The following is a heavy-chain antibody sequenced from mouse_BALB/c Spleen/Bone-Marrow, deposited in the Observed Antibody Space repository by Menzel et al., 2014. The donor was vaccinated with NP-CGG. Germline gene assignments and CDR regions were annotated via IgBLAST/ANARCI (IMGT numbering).Heavy chain of an antibody. J-gene: IGHJ2*01. CDR2: IHPGNSDT. Sequence: VHVKQSGTVLARPGAAVKMSCKASGYTFSNYWMHWIKQRPGQGREGIGTIHPGNSDTTYNQKFKGKAKLTAVTSTSTAYTELSSLTNEDSAVYYCTTLARNNFDYWGQGTTLTVSS. V-gene: IGHV1-5*01. D-gene: IGHD3-1*01. CDR1: GYTFSNYW. CDR3: TTLARNNFDY.